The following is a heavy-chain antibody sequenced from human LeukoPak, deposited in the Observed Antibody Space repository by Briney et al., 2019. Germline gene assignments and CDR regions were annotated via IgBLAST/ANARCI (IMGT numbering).Heavy chain of an antibody. CDR2: IYYSGST. J-gene: IGHJ6*02. V-gene: IGHV4-61*01. CDR3: ARGPYDFWSGYLPAHFWGDYYYGMDV. Sequence: SETLSLTCTVSGGSVSSGSYYWSWIRQPPGKGLEWIGYIYYSGSTNCNPSLKSRVTISVDTSKNQFSLKLSSVTAADTAVYYCARGPYDFWSGYLPAHFWGDYYYGMDVWGQGTTVTVSS. CDR1: GGSVSSGSYY. D-gene: IGHD3-3*01.